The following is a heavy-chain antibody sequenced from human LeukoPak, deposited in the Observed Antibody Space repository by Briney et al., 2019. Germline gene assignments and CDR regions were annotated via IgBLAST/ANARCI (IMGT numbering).Heavy chain of an antibody. D-gene: IGHD5-12*01. CDR3: ARRGPYSGYDSPFDY. CDR1: GGSISSYY. J-gene: IGHJ4*02. CDR2: IYYSGST. V-gene: IGHV4-59*08. Sequence: SETLSLTCTVSGGSISSYYWSWIRQPPGKGLEWIGYIYYSGSTNYNPSLKSRVTISVDTSKNQFSLKLSSVTAADTAVYYCARRGPYSGYDSPFDYWGQGTLVTVSS.